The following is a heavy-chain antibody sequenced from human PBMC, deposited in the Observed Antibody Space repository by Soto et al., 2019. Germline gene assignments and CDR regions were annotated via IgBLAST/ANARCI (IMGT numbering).Heavy chain of an antibody. CDR1: GYTFSDFD. D-gene: IGHD3-16*01. Sequence: DLEQSGAELKRPGASVKVSCKASGYTFSDFDINWLRQASGQGPEWMGWMNAKSGDTFFPQRLQGKFNMTWDTSLSTAYMEVGSLTSDDTAIYYCARGNPFNYAGFDVWGQGTTVAGSS. CDR3: ARGNPFNYAGFDV. J-gene: IGHJ6*02. CDR2: MNAKSGDT. V-gene: IGHV1-8*01.